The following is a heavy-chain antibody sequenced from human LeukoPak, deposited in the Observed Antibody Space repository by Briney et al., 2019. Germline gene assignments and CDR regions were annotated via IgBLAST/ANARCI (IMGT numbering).Heavy chain of an antibody. D-gene: IGHD1-14*01. Sequence: SETLSLTCTVSGGSISSGDYYWGWIRQPPGKGLEWIGYIYYSGSTYYNPSLKSRVTISVDTSKNQFSLKLSSVTAADTAVYYCARVWRDNRKFDYWGQGTLVTVSS. CDR2: IYYSGST. V-gene: IGHV4-30-4*01. CDR3: ARVWRDNRKFDY. J-gene: IGHJ4*02. CDR1: GGSISSGDYY.